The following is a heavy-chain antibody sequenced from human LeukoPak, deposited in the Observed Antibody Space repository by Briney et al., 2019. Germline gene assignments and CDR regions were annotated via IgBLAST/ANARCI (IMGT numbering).Heavy chain of an antibody. CDR3: AKALSSSFYYFDL. V-gene: IGHV3-23*01. CDR1: GFTFSNYA. CDR2: IHGGGDIT. Sequence: GRSLRLSCAASGFTFSNYAMNWVRQAPEKGLEWVSTIHGGGDITYYADSVKGRFTNSRDNPRNTLYLQMNSLRAEDTAVYHCAKALSSSFYYFDLGGRGTLVTVSS. J-gene: IGHJ2*01. D-gene: IGHD3-16*02.